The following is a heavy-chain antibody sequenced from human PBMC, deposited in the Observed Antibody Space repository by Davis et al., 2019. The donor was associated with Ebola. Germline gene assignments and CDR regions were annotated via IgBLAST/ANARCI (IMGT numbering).Heavy chain of an antibody. CDR1: GYSFTSYW. CDR3: ARPEETYYYDSSGYSY. D-gene: IGHD3-22*01. V-gene: IGHV5-10-1*01. J-gene: IGHJ4*02. CDR2: IDPSDSYT. Sequence: PGGSLRLSCKGSGYSFTSYWISWVRLMPGKGLEWMGRIDPSDSYTNYSPSFQGHVTISADKSISPAYLQWSSLKASDTAMYYCARPEETYYYDSSGYSYWGQGTLVTVSS.